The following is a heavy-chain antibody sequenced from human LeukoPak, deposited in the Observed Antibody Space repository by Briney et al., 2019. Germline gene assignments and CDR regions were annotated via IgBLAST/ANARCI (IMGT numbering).Heavy chain of an antibody. CDR1: GFTLSGYG. J-gene: IGHJ4*02. CDR2: ISSSSSTM. CDR3: ARRDYFDD. Sequence: GGSLILSCAASGFTLSGYGMNWVRQAPGKGLEWVSYISSSSSTMYYADSVKGRFTISRDNANNSLYLQMNSLRAEDTAVYYCARRDYFDDWGQGTLVSVPS. V-gene: IGHV3-48*01.